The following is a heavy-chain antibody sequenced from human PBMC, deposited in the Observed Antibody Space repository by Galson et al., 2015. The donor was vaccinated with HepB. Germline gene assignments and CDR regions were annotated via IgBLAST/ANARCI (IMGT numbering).Heavy chain of an antibody. Sequence: SLRLSCAASGFTFSSYDMNWVRQAPGKGLEWVSGIGVNDGSIYYANSVKGRFTISRDNSKNTLYLQVNGLRVEDTAIYYCAKGRPERPPEHRGYDLPDYWGQGTLVTVSS. CDR3: AKGRPERPPEHRGYDLPDY. CDR1: GFTFSSYD. D-gene: IGHD5-12*01. V-gene: IGHV3-23*01. CDR2: IGVNDGSI. J-gene: IGHJ4*02.